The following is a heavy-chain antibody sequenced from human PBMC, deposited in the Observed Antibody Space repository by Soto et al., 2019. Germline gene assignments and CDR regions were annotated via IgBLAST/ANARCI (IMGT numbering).Heavy chain of an antibody. CDR1: GGSISSGGYS. J-gene: IGHJ5*02. CDR3: ARAELHSYGSGYDWLDH. V-gene: IGHV4-30-2*01. CDR2: IYHSGST. Sequence: KASETLSLTCAVSGGSISSGGYSWSWIRQPPGKGLEWIGYIYHSGSTYYNPSLKSRVTISVDRSKNQFSLKLSSVTAADTAVYYCARAELHSYGSGYDWLDHWGQGTLVTVSS. D-gene: IGHD3-10*01.